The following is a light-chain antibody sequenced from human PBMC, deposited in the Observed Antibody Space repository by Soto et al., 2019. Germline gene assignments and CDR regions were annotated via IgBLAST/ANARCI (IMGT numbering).Light chain of an antibody. CDR1: QTVSGN. J-gene: IGKJ1*01. Sequence: EMVMTQSPATVSVSPWGRATLSCRASQTVSGNLAWYQQKPGQAPRLLIFGASTRATGIPARFSGSGSGTDFTLTISRLEPEDFAVYYCQQYGSAPWTFGQGTKVDIK. V-gene: IGKV3-20*01. CDR3: QQYGSAPWT. CDR2: GAS.